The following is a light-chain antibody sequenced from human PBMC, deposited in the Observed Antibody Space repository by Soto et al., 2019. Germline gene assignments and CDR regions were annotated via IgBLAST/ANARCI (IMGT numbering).Light chain of an antibody. CDR3: QQHGSSPWM. J-gene: IGKJ1*01. V-gene: IGKV3-20*01. CDR2: GAS. Sequence: EIVLTQSPCTLSLSPGERATLSCRASQSVGSNYVAWYQQRPGQTPRLLIYGASTRATGIPDRFSGSGSGTDFTLTISRLEPEDFAVYYCQQHGSSPWMFGQGTKVDIK. CDR1: QSVGSNY.